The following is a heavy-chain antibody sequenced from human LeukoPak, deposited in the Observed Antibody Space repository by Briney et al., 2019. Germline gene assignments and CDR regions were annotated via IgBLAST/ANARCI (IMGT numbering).Heavy chain of an antibody. J-gene: IGHJ5*02. Sequence: SENLSLTCTVSGGSISSSNWWSWVRQPPGKGLEWIGEIYHSGSTNYNPSLKSRVTISVDKSKNQFSLKLSSVTAADTAVYYCARVPYSSSWPGFDPWGQGTLVTVSS. CDR2: IYHSGST. CDR3: ARVPYSSSWPGFDP. D-gene: IGHD6-13*01. V-gene: IGHV4-4*02. CDR1: GGSISSSNW.